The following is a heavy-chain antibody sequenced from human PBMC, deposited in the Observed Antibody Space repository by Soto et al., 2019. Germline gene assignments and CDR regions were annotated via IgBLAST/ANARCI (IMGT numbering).Heavy chain of an antibody. CDR1: GFTFSNFG. V-gene: IGHV3-30*03. D-gene: IGHD6-13*01. J-gene: IGHJ4*02. CDR2: ISYDGNLK. Sequence: QVQVVESGGGVVQPGRSLRLSCAASGFTFSNFGMQWGRQAPGKGVEWVASISYDGNLKYSADSVKGRFTISRDNSKNTLYLQMNSLRSEDTAVYYCARFWGPITAAVDDYWGPGTLVSVSS. CDR3: ARFWGPITAAVDDY.